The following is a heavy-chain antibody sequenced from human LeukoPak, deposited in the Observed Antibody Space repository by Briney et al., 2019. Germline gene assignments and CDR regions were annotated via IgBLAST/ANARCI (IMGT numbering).Heavy chain of an antibody. J-gene: IGHJ4*02. CDR3: ARPISGSYVGY. Sequence: SETLSLTCTVSGGSISSSSYYWGWMRQPPGKGLEWIGSIYYSGSTYYNPSLKSRVTISVDTSKNQFSLKLSSVTAADTAVYYCARPISGSYVGYWGQGTLVTVSS. V-gene: IGHV4-39*01. CDR2: IYYSGST. D-gene: IGHD1-26*01. CDR1: GGSISSSSYY.